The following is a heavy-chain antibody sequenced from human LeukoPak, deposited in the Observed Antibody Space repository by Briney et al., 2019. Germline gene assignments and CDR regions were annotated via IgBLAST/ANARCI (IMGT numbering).Heavy chain of an antibody. CDR3: ARGTSIAARGTTFDY. J-gene: IGHJ4*02. Sequence: ASVKVSCKASDYTFNSYGISWVRQAPGQGLEWMGWISAYNGNTNYAQKFQGRVTITADESTSTAYMELSSLRSEDTAVYYCARGTSIAARGTTFDYWGQGTLVTVSS. CDR1: DYTFNSYG. D-gene: IGHD6-6*01. CDR2: ISAYNGNT. V-gene: IGHV1-18*01.